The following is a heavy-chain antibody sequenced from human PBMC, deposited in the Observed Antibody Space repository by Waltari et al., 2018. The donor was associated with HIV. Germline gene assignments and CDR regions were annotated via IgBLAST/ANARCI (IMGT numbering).Heavy chain of an antibody. V-gene: IGHV3-30*01. D-gene: IGHD3-22*01. CDR2: ISYDGSNK. CDR1: GFTFTPYA. CDR3: ARDSSGYYYVGYGMDV. J-gene: IGHJ6*02. Sequence: QVQLVESGGGVVQPGRSLRLSCAASGFTFTPYAMYWVRQAPGKGLECVAVISYDGSNKYYADSVKGRFTISRDNSKNTLYLQMNSLRAEDTAVYYCARDSSGYYYVGYGMDVWGQGTTVTVSS.